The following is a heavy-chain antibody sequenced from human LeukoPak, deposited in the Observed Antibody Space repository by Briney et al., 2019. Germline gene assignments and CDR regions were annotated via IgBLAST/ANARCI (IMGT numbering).Heavy chain of an antibody. CDR1: GGSISSTHW. V-gene: IGHV4-4*02. D-gene: IGHD4-17*01. J-gene: IGHJ4*02. CDR3: ARVPAFYYGDYWTSSNYFDY. CDR2: IFQSGRT. Sequence: PSGTLSLTCAVSGGSISSTHWWSWVRQPPGKGLEWIGEIFQSGRTNHNPSLKSRVTISVDKSRNQFSLKLSSVTAADTAVYYCARVPAFYYGDYWTSSNYFDYWGQGTLVTVSS.